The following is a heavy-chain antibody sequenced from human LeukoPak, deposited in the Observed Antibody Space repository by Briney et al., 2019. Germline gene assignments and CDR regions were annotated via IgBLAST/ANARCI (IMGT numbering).Heavy chain of an antibody. V-gene: IGHV3-72*01. J-gene: IGHJ4*02. D-gene: IGHD4/OR15-4a*01. Sequence: GGSLRLSCAASVFTFSDEHMHWVRQAPGKGLEWVGRIRKKVNSYRTEYAPSVKGRFTISRDDSKNSLYLQMKSLRTEDTAVYYCVIGSSNRRGHDYAYDYWGQGTLVTVSS. CDR3: VIGSSNRRGHDYAYDY. CDR2: IRKKVNSYRT. CDR1: VFTFSDEH.